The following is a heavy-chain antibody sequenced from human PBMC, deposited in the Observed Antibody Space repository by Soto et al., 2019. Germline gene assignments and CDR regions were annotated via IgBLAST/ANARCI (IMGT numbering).Heavy chain of an antibody. CDR3: ARHSGCSGGSCYSVYYFGMDV. J-gene: IGHJ6*02. Sequence: GESLKISCKGSGYSFTSYWISWVRQMPGKGLEWMGRIDPSDSYPNYSPSFQGHVTISADRSVSTAYLQWSSLKASDTAIYYCARHSGCSGGSCYSVYYFGMDVWGQGTTVTVSS. D-gene: IGHD2-15*01. CDR1: GYSFTSYW. CDR2: IDPSDSYP. V-gene: IGHV5-10-1*01.